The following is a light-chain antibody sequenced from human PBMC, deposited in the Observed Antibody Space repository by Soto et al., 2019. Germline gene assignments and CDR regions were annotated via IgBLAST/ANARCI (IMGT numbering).Light chain of an antibody. J-gene: IGLJ1*01. CDR2: EVS. CDR1: ISDIGTYDY. Sequence: QSALTQPPSASGSPGQSVTISCTGTISDIGTYDYVSWYQHLPDKAPKLIIYEVSKRPSGVPDRFSGSKSGNTASLTVSGLQAEDEGDYYCCSYGGGNNFYVYGNGTKVTV. CDR3: CSYGGGNNFYV. V-gene: IGLV2-8*01.